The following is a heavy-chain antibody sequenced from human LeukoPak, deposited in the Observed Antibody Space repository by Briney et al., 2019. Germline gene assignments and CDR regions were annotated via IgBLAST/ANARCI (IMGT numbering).Heavy chain of an antibody. CDR2: IRGDGGTT. D-gene: IGHD3-10*01. CDR1: GFTFDYYT. V-gene: IGHV3-43*01. J-gene: IGHJ4*02. CDR3: AKDISDYYGSGKYYN. Sequence: GGSVRLSCEASGFTFDYYTMHWVRQAPGKGLEWVSLIRGDGGTTYYADSVKGRFTISRDNSKNTLYLQMNSLRAEDTAVYYCAKDISDYYGSGKYYNWGQGTLVTVSS.